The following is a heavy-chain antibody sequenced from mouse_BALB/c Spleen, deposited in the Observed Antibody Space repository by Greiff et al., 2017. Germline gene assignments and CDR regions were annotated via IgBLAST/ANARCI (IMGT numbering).Heavy chain of an antibody. V-gene: IGHV7-3*02. Sequence: DVMLVESGGGLVQPGGSLRLSCATSGFTFTDYYMSWVRQPPGKALEWLGFIRNKANGYTTEYSAYVKGRFTISRDKSQSILYLQMNTLRAEDSATYYCARDESGSSAFAYWGQGTLVTVSA. CDR2: IRNKANGYTT. CDR1: GFTFTDYY. CDR3: ARDESGSSAFAY. D-gene: IGHD1-1*01. J-gene: IGHJ3*01.